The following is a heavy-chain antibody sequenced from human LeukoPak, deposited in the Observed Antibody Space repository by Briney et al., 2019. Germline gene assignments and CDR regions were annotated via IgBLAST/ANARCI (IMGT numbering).Heavy chain of an antibody. CDR1: GFTFSSYA. Sequence: PGRSLRLSCAASGFTFSSYAMHWVRQAPGKGLEWVAVISYDGSNKYYADSVKGRFTISRDNSKNTLYLQMNSLRAEDTAVYYCARSVWIQLWADYWGQGTLVTVSS. CDR2: ISYDGSNK. CDR3: ARSVWIQLWADY. J-gene: IGHJ4*02. D-gene: IGHD5-18*01. V-gene: IGHV3-30*04.